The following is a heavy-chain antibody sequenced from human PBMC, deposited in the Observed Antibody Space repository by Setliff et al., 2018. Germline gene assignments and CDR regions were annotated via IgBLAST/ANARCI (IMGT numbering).Heavy chain of an antibody. D-gene: IGHD3-10*02. CDR3: VGAGTCSY. CDR2: VYSGSPNT. Sequence: GALRLSCLASGFTFSNNAMSWIRQAPGKGLEWVSVVYSGSPNTYYAASVKGRFTISRDNAKNSLSLQMNSLRTEDTAVYYCVGAGTCSYWGQGTLVAVSS. J-gene: IGHJ4*02. V-gene: IGHV3-23*03. CDR1: GFTFSNNA.